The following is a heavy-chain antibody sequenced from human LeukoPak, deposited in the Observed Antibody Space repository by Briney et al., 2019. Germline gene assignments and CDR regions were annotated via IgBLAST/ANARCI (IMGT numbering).Heavy chain of an antibody. CDR2: INPSGGST. V-gene: IGHV1-46*01. D-gene: IGHD2-15*01. J-gene: IGHJ4*02. CDR3: ARLFMVVAATGDPYYFDY. Sequence: VASVKVSCKASGYTFTSYYMHWVRQAPGQGLEWMGIINPSGGSTSYAQKFQGRVTMTRDMSTSTAYMELSRLRSDDTAVYYCARLFMVVAATGDPYYFDYWGQGTLVTVSS. CDR1: GYTFTSYY.